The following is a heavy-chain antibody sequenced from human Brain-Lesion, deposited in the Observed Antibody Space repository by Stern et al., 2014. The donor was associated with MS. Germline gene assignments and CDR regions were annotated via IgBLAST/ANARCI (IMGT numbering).Heavy chain of an antibody. CDR1: GGSVSSTSYA. CDR3: AGEEDIRYCSGGSCTGNWFDP. D-gene: IGHD2-15*01. J-gene: IGHJ5*02. Sequence: QVQLQESGPGLVKPSETLSLTCTVAGGSVSSTSYAWAWIRQPPGKGLEWIGTIYYSGNTYYSPSLQSRLTLPLTTSKNQFSLQLRSVTAADTAVYYCAGEEDIRYCSGGSCTGNWFDPWGQGTLVTVSS. V-gene: IGHV4-39*01. CDR2: IYYSGNT.